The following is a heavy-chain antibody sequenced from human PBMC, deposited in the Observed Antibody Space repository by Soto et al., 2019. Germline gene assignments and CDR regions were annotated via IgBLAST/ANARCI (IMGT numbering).Heavy chain of an antibody. Sequence: PVESLKISCKSYGYSFTTYWIAWVRQMPGKGLEWMGSIHPGESDTRYSPSFQGQVTISADSSITTAYLQWSSLKASDTAMYYCARREVTHYIYFGMDVWGRGSTATAS. D-gene: IGHD2-21*02. CDR3: ARREVTHYIYFGMDV. CDR2: IHPGESDT. J-gene: IGHJ6*01. V-gene: IGHV5-51*01. CDR1: GYSFTTYW.